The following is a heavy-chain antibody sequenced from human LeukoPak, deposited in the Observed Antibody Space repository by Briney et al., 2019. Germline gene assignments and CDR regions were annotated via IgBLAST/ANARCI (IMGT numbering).Heavy chain of an antibody. J-gene: IGHJ4*02. Sequence: GGSLRLSCAASGFTFSNYGMSWVRQAPGTGLEWVAGISGSGGNTYYADSVKGRFTISRDNAKNSLYLQMNSLRAEDTAVYYCARALYNRGWYPDYFDSWGQGALVTVSS. CDR1: GFTFSNYG. CDR2: ISGSGGNT. D-gene: IGHD6-19*01. CDR3: ARALYNRGWYPDYFDS. V-gene: IGHV3-23*01.